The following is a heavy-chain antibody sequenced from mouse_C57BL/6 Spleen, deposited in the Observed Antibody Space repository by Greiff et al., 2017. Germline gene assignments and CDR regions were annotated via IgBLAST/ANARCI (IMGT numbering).Heavy chain of an antibody. J-gene: IGHJ2*01. V-gene: IGHV5-9-1*02. D-gene: IGHD4-1*01. CDR3: TRLGRYYFDY. CDR2: ISSGGDYI. CDR1: GFTFSSYA. Sequence: EVQLVESGEGLVKPGGSLKLSCAASGFTFSSYAMSWVRQTPEKRLEWVAYISSGGDYIYYADTAKGRFTISRDNARNTLYLQLSSLKSEDTAMYYCTRLGRYYFDYWGQGTTLTVSS.